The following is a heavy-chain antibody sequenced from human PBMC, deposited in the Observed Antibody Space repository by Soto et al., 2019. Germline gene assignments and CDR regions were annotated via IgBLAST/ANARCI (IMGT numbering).Heavy chain of an antibody. CDR3: ARGDSLYSSSWYEFDP. V-gene: IGHV4-39*01. CDR1: GGSISSSSYY. Sequence: SETLSLTCTVSGGSISSSSYYWGWIRQPPGKGLEWIGSIYYSGSTYYHPSLKSRVTISVDTSKNQFSLKLSSVTAADTAVYYCARGDSLYSSSWYEFDPWGQGTLVTVSS. J-gene: IGHJ5*02. D-gene: IGHD6-13*01. CDR2: IYYSGST.